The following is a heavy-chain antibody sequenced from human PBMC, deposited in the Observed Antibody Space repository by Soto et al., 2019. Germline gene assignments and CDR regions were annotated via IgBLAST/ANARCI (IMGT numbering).Heavy chain of an antibody. CDR3: VRDGSGNLYLNWFDP. Sequence: GGSLRLSCAASGFTFSSYSMNWIRQAPGKGLEWISYISSHSSTLHYADSVKGRFTISRDNAGNSLYLQMNSLRDEDTAVYYCVRDGSGNLYLNWFDPWGQGXLVTVYS. V-gene: IGHV3-48*02. CDR2: ISSHSSTL. D-gene: IGHD6-19*01. J-gene: IGHJ5*02. CDR1: GFTFSSYS.